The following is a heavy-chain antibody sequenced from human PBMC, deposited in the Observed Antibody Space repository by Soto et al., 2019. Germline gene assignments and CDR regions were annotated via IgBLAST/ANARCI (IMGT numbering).Heavy chain of an antibody. Sequence: ASVKVSCKAFGYTFTSYDINWVRQATGQGLEWMGWMNPNSGNTGYAQKFQGRVTMTRNTSISTAYMELSSLRSEDTAVYYCARGEILDYYYYYMDVWGKGTTVTVS. CDR3: ARGEILDYYYYYMDV. J-gene: IGHJ6*03. V-gene: IGHV1-8*01. D-gene: IGHD2-15*01. CDR1: GYTFTSYD. CDR2: MNPNSGNT.